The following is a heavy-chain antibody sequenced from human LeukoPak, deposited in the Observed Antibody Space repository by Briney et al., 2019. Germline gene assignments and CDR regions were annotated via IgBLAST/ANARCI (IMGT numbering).Heavy chain of an antibody. CDR3: VTTWGAHYWYFDL. J-gene: IGHJ2*01. CDR1: GFTFSSYS. D-gene: IGHD1-26*01. CDR2: ITSSNNYI. V-gene: IGHV3-21*01. Sequence: GGSLRLSCAASGFTFSSYSMNWVRQAPGKGLEWVSSITSSNNYIYYADSMKGRFAISRDNAKNSLYLQMNSLRAEDTAVYYCVTTWGAHYWYFDLWGRGTLVTVSS.